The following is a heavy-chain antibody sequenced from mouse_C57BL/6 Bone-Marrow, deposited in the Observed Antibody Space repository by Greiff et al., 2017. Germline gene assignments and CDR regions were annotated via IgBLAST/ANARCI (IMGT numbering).Heavy chain of an antibody. J-gene: IGHJ2*01. CDR3: ARSGGCYFDD. D-gene: IGHD1-1*02. Sequence: QVQLQQPGAELVKPGASVKLSCTASGYTFTSYWMHWVKQRPGQGLEWIGMFQPNSVSTHYNEKFKRKATLTVDKSSSTAYMQLSRLTSEDSSVCDCARSGGCYFDDWGQGTTLTVSS. CDR2: FQPNSVST. V-gene: IGHV1-64*01. CDR1: GYTFTSYW.